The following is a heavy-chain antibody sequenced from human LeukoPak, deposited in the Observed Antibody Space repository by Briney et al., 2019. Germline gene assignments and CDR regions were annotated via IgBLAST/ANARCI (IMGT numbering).Heavy chain of an antibody. J-gene: IGHJ4*02. CDR3: ARESERSGWYDY. CDR1: GFIFDDYA. CDR2: SGDGGST. D-gene: IGHD6-19*01. V-gene: IGHV3-43*02. Sequence: GGSLGLSCAAPGFIFDDYAIHWVRQAPGKGLEWVSLSGDGGSTFYADSVKGRFTISRDNSKNSLYLQMSSLRSEDTALYYCARESERSGWYDYWGQGTLVTVSS.